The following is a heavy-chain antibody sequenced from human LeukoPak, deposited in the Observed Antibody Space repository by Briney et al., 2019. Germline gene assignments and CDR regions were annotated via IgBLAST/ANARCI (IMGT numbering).Heavy chain of an antibody. CDR3: ASGDNDPLFDY. Sequence: SETLSLTCTVSGGSITSGGYYWSWIRQHPGKGLEWIGSIYYSGSTNYNPSLQGRVTISLDTSRNQFSLKLSSVTAADTAVYYCASGDNDPLFDYWGQGTLVTVSS. CDR2: IYYSGST. D-gene: IGHD1-1*01. J-gene: IGHJ4*02. V-gene: IGHV4-31*03. CDR1: GGSITSGGYY.